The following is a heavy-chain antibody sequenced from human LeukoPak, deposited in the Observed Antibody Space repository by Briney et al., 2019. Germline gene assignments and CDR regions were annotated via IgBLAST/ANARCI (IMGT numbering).Heavy chain of an antibody. CDR3: ARDAGYDRFDY. J-gene: IGHJ4*02. CDR2: IKEDGSAQ. D-gene: IGHD3-22*01. Sequence: GGSLRLSCADSGFTFSRSWMTWVRQPPGKGLEWVANIKEDGSAQNYVDSVKGRFTISRDNAKNTLYLEMNSLRAEDTAVYYCARDAGYDRFDYWGQGTLVTVSS. V-gene: IGHV3-7*05. CDR1: GFTFSRSW.